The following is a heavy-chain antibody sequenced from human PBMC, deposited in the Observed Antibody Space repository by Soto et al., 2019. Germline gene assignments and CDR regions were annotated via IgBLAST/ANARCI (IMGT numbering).Heavy chain of an antibody. J-gene: IGHJ4*02. CDR2: IIPIFGTA. D-gene: IGHD2-21*02. CDR1: GGTFSSYA. CDR3: ARGGVRWGGGDCYFYY. V-gene: IGHV1-69*01. Sequence: QVQLVQSGAEVKKPGSSVKVSCKASGGTFSSYAISWVRQAPGQGLEWMGGIIPIFGTANYAQKFQGRVTITADESTSTAYMELSSLRSEDTAGYYCARGGVRWGGGDCYFYYWGQGTLVTVSS.